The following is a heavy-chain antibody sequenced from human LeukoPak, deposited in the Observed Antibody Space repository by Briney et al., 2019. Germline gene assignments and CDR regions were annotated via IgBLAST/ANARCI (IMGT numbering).Heavy chain of an antibody. CDR2: IFTSGIA. CDR3: ASGSYYDLAYKV. Sequence: PSETLSLTCTVSGGSIGIYYWNWIRQPAGKGLEWIGRIFTSGIANYNPSLKSRVTMSVDTSKNQFSLKLSSVTAADTAVYYCASGSYYDLAYKVWSQGTLVTVSS. CDR1: GGSIGIYY. D-gene: IGHD1-26*01. V-gene: IGHV4-4*07. J-gene: IGHJ4*02.